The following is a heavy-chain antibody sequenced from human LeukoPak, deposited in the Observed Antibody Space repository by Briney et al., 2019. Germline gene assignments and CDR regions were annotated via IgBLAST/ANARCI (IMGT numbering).Heavy chain of an antibody. CDR1: GGSISSYY. V-gene: IGHV4-59*01. Sequence: SETLSLTCTVSGGSISSYYWSWIRQPPGKGLEWIGYIYYSGSTNYNPSLKSRVTISVDTSTSTVYMELSSLRSEDTAVYYCASGTMVRGVMGDWGQGTLVTVSS. J-gene: IGHJ4*02. CDR2: IYYSGST. CDR3: ASGTMVRGVMGD. D-gene: IGHD3-10*01.